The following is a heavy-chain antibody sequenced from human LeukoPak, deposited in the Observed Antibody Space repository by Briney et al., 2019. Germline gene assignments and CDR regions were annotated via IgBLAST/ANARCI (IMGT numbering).Heavy chain of an antibody. CDR2: ISAYNGNR. V-gene: IGHV1-18*01. CDR1: GYSFSSYG. CDR3: ARGYKPPDFDY. J-gene: IGHJ4*02. Sequence: GASVKVSCKASGYSFSSYGITWVRQAAGQGLEGMGWISAYNGNRNYAQNLQGRVTMNPDTSTSTAYMELRTLTSDDTAVYYCARGYKPPDFDYWGQGTLVTVSS. D-gene: IGHD1-14*01.